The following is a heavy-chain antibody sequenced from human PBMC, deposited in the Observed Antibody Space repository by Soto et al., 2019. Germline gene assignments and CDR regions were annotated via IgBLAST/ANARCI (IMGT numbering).Heavy chain of an antibody. CDR2: IIPMYGPA. V-gene: IGHV1-69*13. J-gene: IGHJ5*02. Sequence: AASVKVSCKASGVTFSSYAIHWVRQAPGQGLEWMGGIIPMYGPAKYAQRFQGRVTITADEPTTTVYMELTSLTSQDTAVYYCARVTSMVRGVIDNWFDPWGHGTLVTVSS. D-gene: IGHD3-10*01. CDR1: GVTFSSYA. CDR3: ARVTSMVRGVIDNWFDP.